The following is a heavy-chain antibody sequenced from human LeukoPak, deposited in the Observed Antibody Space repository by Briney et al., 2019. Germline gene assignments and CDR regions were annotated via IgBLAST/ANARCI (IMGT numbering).Heavy chain of an antibody. Sequence: GGSLRLSCAASGFTFSSYWMSWVRQAPGKGLEWVANIKQDGSEKYYVDSVKGRFTISRDNAKNSLYLQMNSLRAEDTAVYYCAKDPNGDYVGAFSFQRWGLGTLVTVSS. CDR2: IKQDGSEK. J-gene: IGHJ1*01. D-gene: IGHD4-17*01. CDR1: GFTFSSYW. CDR3: AKDPNGDYVGAFSFQR. V-gene: IGHV3-7*01.